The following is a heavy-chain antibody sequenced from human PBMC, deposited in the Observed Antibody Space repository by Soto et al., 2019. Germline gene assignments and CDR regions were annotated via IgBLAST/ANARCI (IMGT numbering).Heavy chain of an antibody. V-gene: IGHV5-10-1*01. J-gene: IGHJ6*02. CDR3: ARQYSKRYYYYYGMDV. CDR2: IDPSDSYT. D-gene: IGHD4-4*01. CDR1: GYSFTSYW. Sequence: PGESLKISCKGSGYSFTSYWISWVRQMPGKGLEWMGRIDPSDSYTNYSPSFQGHVTISADKSISTAYLQWSSLKASDTAMYYCARQYSKRYYYYYGMDVWGQGTTVTVYS.